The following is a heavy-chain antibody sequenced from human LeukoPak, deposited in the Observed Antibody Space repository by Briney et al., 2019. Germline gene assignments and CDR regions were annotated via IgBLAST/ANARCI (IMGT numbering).Heavy chain of an antibody. J-gene: IGHJ6*03. Sequence: GGCLRLSCASSVFTFSSYGMHWVRQAPGKGLEGVAFIRYDGSNKYYADSVKGRFTISIDNSKNTLYLQMNSLRAEDTAVYYCAKDGVDWSYYYYYYMDVWGKGTTVTISS. D-gene: IGHD3-9*01. CDR3: AKDGVDWSYYYYYYMDV. CDR2: IRYDGSNK. CDR1: VFTFSSYG. V-gene: IGHV3-30*02.